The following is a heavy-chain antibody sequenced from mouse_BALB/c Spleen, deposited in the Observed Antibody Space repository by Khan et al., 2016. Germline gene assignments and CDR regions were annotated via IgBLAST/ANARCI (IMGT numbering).Heavy chain of an antibody. CDR1: GYSFTSYY. J-gene: IGHJ4*01. CDR3: ASSSQSFYAMDY. CDR2: IDPFNGGT. Sequence: VQLQESGPELVKPGASVKISCKASGYSFTSYYMHWVKQSPGKSLEWIGYIDPFNGGTSYNQKFKGKATLTVDKSSSTAYMHLSSLTSEDSEVXYCASSSQSFYAMDYWGQGTSVTVSS. D-gene: IGHD1-1*01. V-gene: IGHV1S135*01.